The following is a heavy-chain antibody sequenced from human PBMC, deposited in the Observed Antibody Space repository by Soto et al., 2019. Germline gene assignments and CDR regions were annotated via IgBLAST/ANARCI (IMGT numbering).Heavy chain of an antibody. V-gene: IGHV4-30-4*01. CDR1: GDSISSGDYY. Sequence: QVQLQESGPGLVKPSQTLSLTCAVSGDSISSGDYYWSWIRQPPGKGLEWIGYIYYSGSTYYNPSLKSRLTISVATTKNQFPLKLSSVTAADTAVYYCARENYSNYGAMDVWGQGTTVTVSS. CDR2: IYYSGST. D-gene: IGHD4-4*01. CDR3: ARENYSNYGAMDV. J-gene: IGHJ6*02.